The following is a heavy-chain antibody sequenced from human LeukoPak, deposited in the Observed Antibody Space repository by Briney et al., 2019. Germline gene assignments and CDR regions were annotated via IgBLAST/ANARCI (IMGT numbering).Heavy chain of an antibody. CDR2: ISYDGTIK. J-gene: IGHJ5*02. CDR1: GFTFRTNA. D-gene: IGHD2-15*01. V-gene: IGHV3-30*04. CDR3: ARSESHCSGGTCYSRWFDP. Sequence: QPGTSLRLSCAASGFTFRTNAMHWVRQAPGRGLEWVALISYDGTIKYYADSVQGRFTISRDTSRNTLFLQMNSLRPEDTAVYYCARSESHCSGGTCYSRWFDPWGQGTLVTVSS.